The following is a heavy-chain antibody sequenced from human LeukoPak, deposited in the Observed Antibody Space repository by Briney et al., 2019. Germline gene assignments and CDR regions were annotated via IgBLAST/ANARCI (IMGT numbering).Heavy chain of an antibody. Sequence: SETLSLTCTVSGGSISSYYWSWIRQPPGKGLELIGYIYYSGSTNYNPSLKSRVTISVDTSKNQFSLKLSSVTAADTAVYYCARHDYDFWSGYPNWFDPWGQGTLVTVSS. CDR3: ARHDYDFWSGYPNWFDP. CDR2: IYYSGST. D-gene: IGHD3-3*01. CDR1: GGSISSYY. J-gene: IGHJ5*02. V-gene: IGHV4-59*08.